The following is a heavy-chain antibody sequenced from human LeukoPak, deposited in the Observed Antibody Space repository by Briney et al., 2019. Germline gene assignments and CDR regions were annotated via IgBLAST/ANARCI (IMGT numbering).Heavy chain of an antibody. CDR1: GYTFTAYY. V-gene: IGHV1-2*02. J-gene: IGHJ3*02. D-gene: IGHD3-22*01. CDR3: ARDLDYYDSSGYGSHAFDI. CDR2: INPNSGGT. Sequence: VASVKVSCKASGYTFTAYYMHWVRQAPGQGLEWMGWINPNSGGTNYAQKFQGRVTMTRDTSISTAYKELSRLRSDDTAVYYCARDLDYYDSSGYGSHAFDIWGQGTMVTVSS.